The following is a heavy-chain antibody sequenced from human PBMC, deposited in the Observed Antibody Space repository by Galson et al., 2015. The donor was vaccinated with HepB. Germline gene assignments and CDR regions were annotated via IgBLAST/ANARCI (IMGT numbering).Heavy chain of an antibody. Sequence: SLRLSCAVSGFTFSDYWMSWARQAPGKGLDWVANIKQDGSEKYYVDSVRGRFTISRDNAKNLLYLQMNSLRAEDTAVYYCLWGGGWEFDYWGQGTLVTVSS. CDR3: LWGGGWEFDY. D-gene: IGHD6-19*01. V-gene: IGHV3-7*03. J-gene: IGHJ4*02. CDR2: IKQDGSEK. CDR1: GFTFSDYW.